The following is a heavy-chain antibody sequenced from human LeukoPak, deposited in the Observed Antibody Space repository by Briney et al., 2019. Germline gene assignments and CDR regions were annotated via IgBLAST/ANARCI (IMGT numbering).Heavy chain of an antibody. CDR2: FSDNSGTT. Sequence: PGASLRLSCAASGFTFSSFAMSWGRQAPGKGLEWVSGFSDNSGTTYYAVSVKGRFTISRDNSKNTVYLQMNSLRAEDTAIYYCAKVYSTGWSYFDYWGQGILVTVSS. CDR3: AKVYSTGWSYFDY. J-gene: IGHJ4*02. V-gene: IGHV3-23*01. CDR1: GFTFSSFA. D-gene: IGHD6-19*01.